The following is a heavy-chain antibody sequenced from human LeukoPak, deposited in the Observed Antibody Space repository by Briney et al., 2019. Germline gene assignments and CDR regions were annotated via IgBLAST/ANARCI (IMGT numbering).Heavy chain of an antibody. V-gene: IGHV4-59*08. J-gene: IGHJ3*02. CDR3: ARLSTFGGVIVRGMWAFDI. CDR2: IYYSGST. D-gene: IGHD3-16*02. Sequence: SETLSLTCTVSGGSISSYYWSWIRQPPGKGLEWIGYIYYSGSTNYNPSLKSRVTISVDTSKNQFSLKLSSVTAADTAVYYCARLSTFGGVIVRGMWAFDIWGQGTMVTVSS. CDR1: GGSISSYY.